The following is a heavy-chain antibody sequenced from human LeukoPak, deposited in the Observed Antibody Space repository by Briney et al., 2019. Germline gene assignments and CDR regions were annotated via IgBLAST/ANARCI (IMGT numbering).Heavy chain of an antibody. CDR3: ARSSWFGGRSEWRWFDP. CDR2: ISGYTGNT. D-gene: IGHD3-10*01. CDR1: GYTFSSYG. J-gene: IGHJ5*02. V-gene: IGHV1-18*01. Sequence: ASVKVSCKASGYTFSSYGISWVRQAPGQGLEWMGWISGYTGNTIYAQNLQGRVTMTADTSTSTAYMELRSLRSDDTALYYCARSSWFGGRSEWRWFDPWGQGTLVAVSS.